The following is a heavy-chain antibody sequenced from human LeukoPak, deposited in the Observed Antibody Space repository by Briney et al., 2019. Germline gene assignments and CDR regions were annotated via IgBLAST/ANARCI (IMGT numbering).Heavy chain of an antibody. D-gene: IGHD5-18*01. CDR3: ARFYSYGPLI. CDR2: IYSGGST. Sequence: GGSLRLSCAASGFTFSDYFMGWIRQAPGKGLEWVSVIYSGGSTYYADSVKGRFTISRDNSKNTLYLQMNSLRAEDTAVYYCARFYSYGPLIWGQGTMVTVSS. V-gene: IGHV3-66*01. J-gene: IGHJ3*02. CDR1: GFTFSDYF.